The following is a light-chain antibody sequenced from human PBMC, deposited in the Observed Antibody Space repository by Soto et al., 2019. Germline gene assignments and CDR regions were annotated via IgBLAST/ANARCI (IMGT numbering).Light chain of an antibody. CDR3: QQFSSYPLT. J-gene: IGKJ4*01. V-gene: IGKV3-20*01. CDR2: DAS. Sequence: EIVMTQSPGTLSVSTEEGATLSCRASQSVSNNYLAWYQQKPGQAPRLLIYDASSRATGIPDRFSGGGSGTDFTLTISRLEPEDFAVYYRQQFSSYPLTFGGGTKVDIK. CDR1: QSVSNNY.